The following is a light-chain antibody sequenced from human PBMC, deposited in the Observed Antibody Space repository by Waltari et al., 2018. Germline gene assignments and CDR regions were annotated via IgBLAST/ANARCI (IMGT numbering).Light chain of an antibody. CDR3: QQANSFPIT. J-gene: IGKJ5*01. CDR2: AAS. CDR1: QDISSW. Sequence: DIQMTPSPSSVSASVGDRVTITCRASQDISSWLAWYQQKPGKAPKLLIYAASTLQSGVPSRFSGSGSGTDFTPTISSLQPEDFATYFCQQANSFPITFGQGTRLEIK. V-gene: IGKV1D-12*01.